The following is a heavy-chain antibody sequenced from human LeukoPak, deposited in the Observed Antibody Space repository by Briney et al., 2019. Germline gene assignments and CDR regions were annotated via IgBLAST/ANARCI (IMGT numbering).Heavy chain of an antibody. CDR2: INPNSSGT. CDR3: ARGGSGSYFSWLDP. V-gene: IGHV1-2*02. J-gene: IGHJ5*02. D-gene: IGHD3-10*01. CDR1: GYTFTGYY. Sequence: ASVKVSCKASGYTFTGYYIHWVRQAPGQGLECMGWINPNSSGTNYAQKFQGGVTMTRDTSISTAYMELSRLRSDDTAVYYCARGGSGSYFSWLDPWGQGTLVTVSS.